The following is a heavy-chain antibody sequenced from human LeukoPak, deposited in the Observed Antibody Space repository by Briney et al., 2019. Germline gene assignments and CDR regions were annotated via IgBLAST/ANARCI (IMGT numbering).Heavy chain of an antibody. D-gene: IGHD5-12*01. CDR2: INWNGGST. Sequence: RPGGSPRLSLAASGFPFDDYGMSWGRQAPGKGLEWVSGINWNGGSTGYADSVKGRFTISRDNAKNSLYLQMNSLRVEDTAVYYCAKSPGGYSGPFGDWGQGTLVTVSS. J-gene: IGHJ4*02. V-gene: IGHV3-20*03. CDR1: GFPFDDYG. CDR3: AKSPGGYSGPFGD.